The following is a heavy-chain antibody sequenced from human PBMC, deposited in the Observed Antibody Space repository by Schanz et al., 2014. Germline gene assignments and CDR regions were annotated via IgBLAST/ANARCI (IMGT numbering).Heavy chain of an antibody. J-gene: IGHJ4*02. V-gene: IGHV1-18*01. CDR3: ARGGYSSGWYDRDIAHFDY. CDR2: ISAYNGNT. CDR1: GYTFTSYG. D-gene: IGHD6-19*01. Sequence: QVQLVQSGAEVKKPGASVKVSCKASGYTFTSYGINWVRQAPGQGLEWMGWISAYNGNTNYAQKLQGRVTMTTDTATTTAYMEQMSLRSDDTAVDYCARGGYSSGWYDRDIAHFDYWGQGTLVTVSS.